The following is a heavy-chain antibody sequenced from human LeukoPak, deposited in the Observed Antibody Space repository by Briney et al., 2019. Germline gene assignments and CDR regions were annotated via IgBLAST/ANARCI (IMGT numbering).Heavy chain of an antibody. Sequence: GASVKVSCKTSGFTFTTYTMHWVRQAPGQRLEWMGWINAANGNTQYSQKLQGRVTITRDTSASTAYMELSSLRSEDTAVYYCARGAPIRVAVAATFDPWGQGTLVTV. V-gene: IGHV1-3*01. CDR1: GFTFTTYT. CDR3: ARGAPIRVAVAATFDP. J-gene: IGHJ5*02. CDR2: INAANGNT. D-gene: IGHD6-19*01.